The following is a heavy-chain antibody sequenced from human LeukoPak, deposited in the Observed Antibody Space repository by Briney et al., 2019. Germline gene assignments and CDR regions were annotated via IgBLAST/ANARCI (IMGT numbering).Heavy chain of an antibody. CDR1: GFTFSSYA. D-gene: IGHD2-2*01. V-gene: IGHV3-11*05. Sequence: GGSLRLSCAASGFTFSSYAMSWVRQAPGKGLEWVSYISSSSSYTNYADSVKGRFTISRDNAKNSLYLQMNSLRAEDTAVYYCARDHVVVPAATPESNYYGMDVWGQGTTVTVSS. J-gene: IGHJ6*02. CDR3: ARDHVVVPAATPESNYYGMDV. CDR2: ISSSSSYT.